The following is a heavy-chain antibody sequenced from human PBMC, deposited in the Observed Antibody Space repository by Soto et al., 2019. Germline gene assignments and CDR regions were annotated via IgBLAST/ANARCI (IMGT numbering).Heavy chain of an antibody. CDR3: ARGDTIFGVVNPFYGMDV. V-gene: IGHV1-18*04. D-gene: IGHD3-3*01. J-gene: IGHJ6*02. Sequence: ASVKVSCKASGYTFTSYGISWVRQAPGQGLEWMGWISAYNGNTNYAQKLQGRVTMTTDTSTSTAYMELRSLRSDDTAVYYCARGDTIFGVVNPFYGMDVWGQGTTVTVSS. CDR1: GYTFTSYG. CDR2: ISAYNGNT.